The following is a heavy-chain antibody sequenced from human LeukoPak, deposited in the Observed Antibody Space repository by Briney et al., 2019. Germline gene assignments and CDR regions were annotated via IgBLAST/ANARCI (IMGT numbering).Heavy chain of an antibody. CDR3: ARGPHYGSVTH. V-gene: IGHV4-34*01. CDR2: INHSGST. J-gene: IGHJ4*02. CDR1: GGSFSGYY. Sequence: PSETLSLTCAVYGGSFSGYYWSWIRQPPGKGLEWIGEINHSGSTNYNPSLKNRVTISVDTSKNQFSLKLSSVTAADTAVYYCARGPHYGSVTHWGQGTLVTVSS. D-gene: IGHD3-10*01.